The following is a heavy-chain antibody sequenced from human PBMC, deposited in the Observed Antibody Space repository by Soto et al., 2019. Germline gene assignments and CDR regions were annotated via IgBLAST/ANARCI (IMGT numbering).Heavy chain of an antibody. D-gene: IGHD2-21*01. V-gene: IGHV1-69*06. CDR3: ARTSYCNGSSCYSRHYYGMDV. Sequence: QVRLVQSGAEVKKPGSSVKVSCKVSGGTFSKYSLSWVRQTPGQGLEWMGGITPFVDTSNYAQRFLGRVTIPADKSTNTAFLEVRGLKSEDTALYFCARTSYCNGSSCYSRHYYGMDVWGQGTTVTVSS. CDR2: ITPFVDTS. J-gene: IGHJ6*02. CDR1: GGTFSKYS.